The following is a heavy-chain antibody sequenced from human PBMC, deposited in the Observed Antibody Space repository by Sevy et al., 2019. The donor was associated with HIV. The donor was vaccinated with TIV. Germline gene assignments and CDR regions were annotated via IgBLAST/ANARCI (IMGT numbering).Heavy chain of an antibody. J-gene: IGHJ4*02. CDR2: FDPEDGET. V-gene: IGHV1-24*01. CDR1: GYTLNELS. D-gene: IGHD3-22*01. Sequence: ASVKVSCKVSGYTLNELSMHWVRQAPGKGLEWMGRFDPEDGETIYAQKFQGRVTMTEDTSTETAYMELSSLSSEDTAVYYCATAREYYYESSGYFDYWGQGTLVTVSS. CDR3: ATAREYYYESSGYFDY.